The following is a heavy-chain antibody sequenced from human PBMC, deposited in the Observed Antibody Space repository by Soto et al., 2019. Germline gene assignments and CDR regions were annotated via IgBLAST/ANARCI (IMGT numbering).Heavy chain of an antibody. D-gene: IGHD2-15*01. CDR3: AMSRYCSGGSCYSGPWFDP. V-gene: IGHV5-51*01. CDR2: IYPGDSDT. CDR1: GYKVSTWHNFTSYW. J-gene: IGHJ5*02. Sequence: GESLKISCMGSGYKVSTWHNFTSYWIAWVRQMPGEGLEWMGIIYPGDSDTRYSPSFQGQVTISADKSISTAYLQWSSLKASDTAIYYCAMSRYCSGGSCYSGPWFDPWGQGTLVTVSS.